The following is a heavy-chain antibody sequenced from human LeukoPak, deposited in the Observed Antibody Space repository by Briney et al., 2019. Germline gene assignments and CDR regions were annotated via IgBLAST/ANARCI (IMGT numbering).Heavy chain of an antibody. Sequence: PGGSLRLSCAASGFTFSSYEMNWVRQAPGKGLEWVSYISSSGSTIYYADSVKGRFTISRDNAKNSLYLQMNSLRAEDTAVYYCARFPGLPGIAVAGTFYYYYYMDVWGKGTTVTVSS. CDR3: ARFPGLPGIAVAGTFYYYYYMDV. J-gene: IGHJ6*03. CDR2: ISSSGSTI. V-gene: IGHV3-48*03. D-gene: IGHD6-19*01. CDR1: GFTFSSYE.